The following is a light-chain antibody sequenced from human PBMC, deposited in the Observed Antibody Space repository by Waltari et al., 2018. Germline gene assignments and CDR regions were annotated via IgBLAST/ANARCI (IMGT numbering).Light chain of an antibody. Sequence: AIQMTQSQSSLSASVGDRITITCRASQDIRNDVGWYQQKPGEAPKLLIYAASILQSWVPSNLSGSGSGTDFTLTISSLQPEDFATYYCLQDYNYPRTFGQGTKVEIK. V-gene: IGKV1-6*01. CDR3: LQDYNYPRT. J-gene: IGKJ1*01. CDR1: QDIRND. CDR2: AAS.